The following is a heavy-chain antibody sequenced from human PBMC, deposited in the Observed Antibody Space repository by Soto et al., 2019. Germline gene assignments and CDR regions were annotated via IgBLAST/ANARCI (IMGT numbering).Heavy chain of an antibody. D-gene: IGHD6-6*01. J-gene: IGHJ4*02. CDR2: ISKSGSTT. V-gene: IGHV3-11*01. CDR3: TKSSGGSSSVGMDY. CDR1: GFALSDYY. Sequence: GGSLRLSCAASGFALSDYYMSWIRQAPGEGLEWITYISKSGSTTYYVDSVKGRFTISRDNSKNTLSLQMTALRVEDSSVYYCTKSSGGSSSVGMDYWGPGTLVTVSS.